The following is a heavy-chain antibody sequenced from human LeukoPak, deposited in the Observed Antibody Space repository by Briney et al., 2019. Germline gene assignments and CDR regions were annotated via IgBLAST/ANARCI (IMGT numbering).Heavy chain of an antibody. J-gene: IGHJ4*02. D-gene: IGHD3-22*01. CDR1: GGSISSDNW. V-gene: IGHV4-4*02. Sequence: SETLSLTCAVSGGSISSDNWWSWIRQPPGKGLEWIGEVLRSGSTNYNPSLKSRVTMSIDTSKNQFSLKLNSVTAADTAVYYYATYYDISGYRFDYWGQGTLVTVSS. CDR3: ATYYDISGYRFDY. CDR2: VLRSGST.